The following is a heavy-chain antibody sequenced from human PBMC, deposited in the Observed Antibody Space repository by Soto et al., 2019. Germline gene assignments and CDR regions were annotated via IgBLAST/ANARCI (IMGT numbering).Heavy chain of an antibody. Sequence: SETLSLTCAVNGGSFSGYYWSWIRQPPGKGLEWIGEINHSGSTNYNPSLKSRVTISVDTSKNQFSLKLSSVTAADTAVYYCAVAAAPGWFDPWGQGTLVTVSS. CDR3: AVAAAPGWFDP. V-gene: IGHV4-34*01. J-gene: IGHJ5*02. CDR1: GGSFSGYY. CDR2: INHSGST. D-gene: IGHD6-13*01.